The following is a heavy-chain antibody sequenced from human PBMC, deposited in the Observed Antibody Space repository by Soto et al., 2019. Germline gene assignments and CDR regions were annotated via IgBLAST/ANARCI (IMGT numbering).Heavy chain of an antibody. CDR1: GDRISRDEW. Sequence: QVQMQESGPGLVKPSGTLSLTCAVTGDRISRDEWWTWVRQTPGQGLEWVGEIHPSGRTNYNPSLKSRVTMSVDKSNNQFSLHLRSVTAADTAVYYCARGGDWSFDYWGQGTLVTVSS. CDR3: ARGGDWSFDY. V-gene: IGHV4-4*02. CDR2: IHPSGRT. D-gene: IGHD2-21*02. J-gene: IGHJ4*02.